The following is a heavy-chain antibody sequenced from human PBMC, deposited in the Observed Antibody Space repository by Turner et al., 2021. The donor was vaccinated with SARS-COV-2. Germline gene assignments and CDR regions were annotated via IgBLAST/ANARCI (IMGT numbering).Heavy chain of an antibody. CDR3: ARELDY. J-gene: IGHJ4*02. CDR2: IYYTGST. Sequence: QVQLQESGPGLVKPSETLSLTCTVSGDSISSYYWSWIRQPPGKGLEWIGYIYYTGSTNYNPSLKSRVNISVDTAKNQVSLKLSSGTAADTAVYYCARELDYWGQGNLVTGS. V-gene: IGHV4-59*01. CDR1: GDSISSYY.